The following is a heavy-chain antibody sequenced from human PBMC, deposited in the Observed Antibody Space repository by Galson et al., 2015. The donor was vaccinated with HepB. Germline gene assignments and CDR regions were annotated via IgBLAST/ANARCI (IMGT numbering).Heavy chain of an antibody. Sequence: CAISGDSVSNNNAAWYWIRQSPSRGLEWLGRTYYRARWYSDYTVSLRSRITINADTSKNQFSLQLNSVTPEDTAVYYCARAPGTIYYYGMDVWGQGTTVTVSS. J-gene: IGHJ6*02. CDR1: GDSVSNNNAA. CDR3: ARAPGTIYYYGMDV. D-gene: IGHD2-2*01. V-gene: IGHV6-1*01. CDR2: TYYRARWYS.